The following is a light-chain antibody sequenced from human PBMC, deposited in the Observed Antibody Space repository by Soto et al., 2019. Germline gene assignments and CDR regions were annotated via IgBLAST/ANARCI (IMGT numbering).Light chain of an antibody. CDR2: SAS. CDR3: QQLYSHPLT. V-gene: IGKV1-9*01. CDR1: QGITSY. J-gene: IGKJ4*01. Sequence: DIQVTQSPSSLSASVGARVTITCRASQGITSYLAWYQQRPGKAPGLLIYSASTLQSGVPSRFSGSGYGTDFSLTISNLQPEDFATYYCQQLYSHPLTFGGGTKVDIK.